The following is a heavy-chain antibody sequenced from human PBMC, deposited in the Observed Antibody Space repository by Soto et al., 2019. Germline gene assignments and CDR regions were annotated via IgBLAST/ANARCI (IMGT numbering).Heavy chain of an antibody. V-gene: IGHV4-39*01. Sequence: PSETLSLTCTVSGGSMSRSSYYWGWIRQPPGKGLEWISCIYHSESAYYNPSLKSRVTTSIDATKNQFSLNLSSVTVADTAMYFCARVSLYNWFDSWGQGTLVTVSS. CDR3: ARVSLYNWFDS. J-gene: IGHJ5*01. CDR2: IYHSESA. CDR1: GGSMSRSSYY.